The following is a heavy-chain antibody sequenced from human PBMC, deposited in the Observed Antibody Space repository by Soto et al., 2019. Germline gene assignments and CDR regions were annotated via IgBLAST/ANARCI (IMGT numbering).Heavy chain of an antibody. D-gene: IGHD2-2*01. V-gene: IGHV3-23*01. J-gene: IGHJ4*02. CDR2: ISGSGGST. Sequence: EVQLLESGGGLVQPGGSLRLSCAASGFTFSSYAMSWVRQAPGKGLEWVSAISGSGGSTYYADSVKGRFTISRDNSKNTLYLQMNSLRAEDTAVYYCAKASMVVSAAETGPDYWGQGTLVTVSS. CDR3: AKASMVVSAAETGPDY. CDR1: GFTFSSYA.